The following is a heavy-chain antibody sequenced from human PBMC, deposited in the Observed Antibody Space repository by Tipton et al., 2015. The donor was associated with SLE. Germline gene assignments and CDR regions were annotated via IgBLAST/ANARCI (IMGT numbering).Heavy chain of an antibody. CDR2: INHGGST. CDR1: GGSFGGYY. Sequence: LTCSIYGGSFGGYYWSWIRQPLGKGLEWIGEINHGGSTNYNPSLKSRVTISVDTSKNQFSLKLSSVTAADTAVYYCAQAHLWGSYRYASDIWGQGTMVTVSS. CDR3: AQAHLWGSYRYASDI. D-gene: IGHD3-16*02. V-gene: IGHV4-34*01. J-gene: IGHJ3*02.